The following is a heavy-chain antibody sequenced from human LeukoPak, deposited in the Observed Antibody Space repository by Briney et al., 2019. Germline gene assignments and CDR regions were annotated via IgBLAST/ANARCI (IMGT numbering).Heavy chain of an antibody. CDR3: ARVSDILTGYHWFDP. CDR1: GYTFTSYY. CDR2: INPSGGST. J-gene: IGHJ5*02. D-gene: IGHD3-9*01. V-gene: IGHV1-46*01. Sequence: ASVKVSCKASGYTFTSYYMHWVRQAPGQGLEWMGIINPSGGSTSYAQKFQGRVTMTRDMSTSTVYMERSSLRSEDTAVYYCARVSDILTGYHWFDPWGQGTLVTVSS.